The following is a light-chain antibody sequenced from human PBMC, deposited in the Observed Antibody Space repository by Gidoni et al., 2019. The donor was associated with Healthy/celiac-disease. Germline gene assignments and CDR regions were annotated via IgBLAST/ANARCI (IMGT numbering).Light chain of an antibody. V-gene: IGLV2-14*01. CDR3: SSYTSSSTLRLYVV. CDR2: EVS. J-gene: IGLJ2*01. Sequence: QSALTQPASVSVSPGQAITISCTGTSSDVGGYNYVSWYQQHPGKAPKLRIYEVSNRPSGVPERFSGSKSGNTASLTISGLQAEDEADYYCSSYTSSSTLRLYVVFGGGTKLTVL. CDR1: SSDVGGYNY.